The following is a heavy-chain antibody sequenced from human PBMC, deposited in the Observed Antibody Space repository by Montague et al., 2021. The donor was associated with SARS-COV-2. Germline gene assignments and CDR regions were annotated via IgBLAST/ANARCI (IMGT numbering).Heavy chain of an antibody. Sequence: SETPSLTCAVYGGSFGGYYWSWIRQPPGKGLEWIGEINHSGSTNYNPSLKSRVTISVDTSKNQFSLKLSSVTAADTAVYYCARVRAVPAAMRIFSLGRSYYGMDVWGQGTTVTVSS. V-gene: IGHV4-34*01. CDR2: INHSGST. D-gene: IGHD2-2*01. CDR1: GGSFGGYY. CDR3: ARVRAVPAAMRIFSLGRSYYGMDV. J-gene: IGHJ6*02.